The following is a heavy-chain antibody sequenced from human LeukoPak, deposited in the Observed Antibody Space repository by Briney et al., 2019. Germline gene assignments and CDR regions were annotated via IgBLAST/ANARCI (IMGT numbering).Heavy chain of an antibody. CDR3: ARQPQDSLYYDSSGYHPLGH. Sequence: GGSLRLSCAASGFTFSGYTLHWVRQAPGKGLEWVAVISYDRNKTYFADSVKGRFIISRDNSKNTLYLQMNTLRADDTAVYYCARQPQDSLYYDSSGYHPLGHWGQGTLVTVSS. CDR2: ISYDRNKT. CDR1: GFTFSGYT. J-gene: IGHJ4*02. D-gene: IGHD3-22*01. V-gene: IGHV3-30*04.